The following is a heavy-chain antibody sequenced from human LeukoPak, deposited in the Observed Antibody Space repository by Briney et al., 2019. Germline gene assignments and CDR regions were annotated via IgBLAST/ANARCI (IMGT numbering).Heavy chain of an antibody. V-gene: IGHV4-30-4*01. D-gene: IGHD5-18*01. CDR2: IYYSGST. J-gene: IGHJ4*02. CDR3: ARDRGYSYGYTNLDY. Sequence: PSQTLSLTCTVSGGSISSGDYYWSWIRQPPGKGLEWIGYIYYSGSTYYNPSHKSRVTISVDTSKNQFSLKLSSVTAADTAVYYCARDRGYSYGYTNLDYWGQGTLVTVSS. CDR1: GGSISSGDYY.